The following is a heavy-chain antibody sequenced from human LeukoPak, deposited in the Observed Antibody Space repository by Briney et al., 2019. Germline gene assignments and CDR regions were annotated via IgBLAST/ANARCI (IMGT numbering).Heavy chain of an antibody. CDR1: GGSLSAYY. Sequence: SETLSLTCAVYGGSLSAYYWSWIRQFPGKAREWIAEINHSGSTNYTPSLKSRVTISVDTPKNQFSLKLSSVTAADTAVYYCARLIVGAKPDYWGQGTLVTVSS. V-gene: IGHV4-34*01. CDR3: ARLIVGAKPDY. CDR2: INHSGST. J-gene: IGHJ4*02. D-gene: IGHD1-26*01.